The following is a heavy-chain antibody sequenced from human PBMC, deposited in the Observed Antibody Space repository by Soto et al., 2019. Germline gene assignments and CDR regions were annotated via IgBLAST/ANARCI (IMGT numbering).Heavy chain of an antibody. J-gene: IGHJ4*02. Sequence: QVQLQEWGPGLVKPSQTLSLTCTVSGGSISSGTSYWSWIRQRPRKGLEWIGYIFYSGSFYYTPSLRGRVMILADTSKNQFTMRLSSVTAADTAVYYCARAPETPSILGVALPYFFDYWGQGALVTVSS. CDR1: GGSISSGTSY. CDR2: IFYSGSF. V-gene: IGHV4-31*03. CDR3: ARAPETPSILGVALPYFFDY. D-gene: IGHD3-3*01.